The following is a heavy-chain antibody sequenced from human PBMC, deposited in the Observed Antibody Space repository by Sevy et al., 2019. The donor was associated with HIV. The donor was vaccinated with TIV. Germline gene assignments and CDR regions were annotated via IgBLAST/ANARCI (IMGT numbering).Heavy chain of an antibody. J-gene: IGHJ6*02. CDR2: IKSKADGGTI. D-gene: IGHD2-8*02. CDR3: STDPIIVLLVTDGMDV. CDR1: GFTFTYAW. V-gene: IGHV3-15*01. Sequence: GGSLRLSCAASGFTFTYAWMTWVRQAPGKGVEWVGRIKSKADGGTIDYAAPVKGRFTISRDDSKNTLYLQMNSLKTEDTGVYYCSTDPIIVLLVTDGMDVWGQGTTVTVSS.